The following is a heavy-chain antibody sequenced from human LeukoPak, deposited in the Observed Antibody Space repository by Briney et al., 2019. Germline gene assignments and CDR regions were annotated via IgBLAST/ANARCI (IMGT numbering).Heavy chain of an antibody. Sequence: GGSLRLSCAASGFTFSSYGMHWVRQAPGKGLEWVAVIWSDGSHKYYADSVKGRFTISRDNAWNSLYLQMSGLRVEGTAVYYCAREFGYNKRIDSWGQGILVTVSS. CDR3: AREFGYNKRIDS. V-gene: IGHV3-33*01. D-gene: IGHD5-12*01. CDR1: GFTFSSYG. CDR2: IWSDGSHK. J-gene: IGHJ4*02.